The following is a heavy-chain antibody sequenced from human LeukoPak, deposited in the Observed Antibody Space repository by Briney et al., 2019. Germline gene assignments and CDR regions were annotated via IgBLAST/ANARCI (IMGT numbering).Heavy chain of an antibody. CDR1: GDSISSSSYY. V-gene: IGHV4-39*01. CDR3: AATAGIVVAEA. CDR2: IYYSGST. D-gene: IGHD6-19*01. Sequence: ASETLSLTCTVSGDSISSSSYYWGWIRQPPGKGLEWIVSIYYSGSTYYNPSLKSRVTISVDTSKNQLSLKLSSVTAADTAVYYCAATAGIVVAEAWGQGTRVTVSS. J-gene: IGHJ5*02.